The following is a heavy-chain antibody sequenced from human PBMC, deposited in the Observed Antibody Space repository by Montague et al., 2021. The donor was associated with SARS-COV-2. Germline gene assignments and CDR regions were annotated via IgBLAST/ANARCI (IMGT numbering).Heavy chain of an antibody. D-gene: IGHD1-26*01. V-gene: IGHV4-39*01. CDR3: ARRYSGTWESFYHYMDD. CDR2: ISDRGSA. Sequence: SETLSLTCIVSGDSISASDYYWGWIRQPPGKGLEWIGSISDRGSATYKASLQSRLTISVDTSKNQFSLKVNFVTAADTAVYYCARRYSGTWESFYHYMDDWGRGTTVIVSS. CDR1: GDSISASDYY. J-gene: IGHJ6*03.